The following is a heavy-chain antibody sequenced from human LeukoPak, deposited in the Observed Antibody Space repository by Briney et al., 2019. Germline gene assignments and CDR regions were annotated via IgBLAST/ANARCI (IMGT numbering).Heavy chain of an antibody. Sequence: SETLSLTCTVSDGSISRSSYYCGWVRQPPGKGLEWIGEINHTGSTNYSPSLKSRVTISVDTSRNQFSLKMRSVTAADTAVYYCARPSYGYWGQGTLVTVSS. CDR2: INHTGST. CDR3: ARPSYGY. CDR1: DGSISRSSYY. V-gene: IGHV4-39*07. J-gene: IGHJ4*02. D-gene: IGHD3-16*01.